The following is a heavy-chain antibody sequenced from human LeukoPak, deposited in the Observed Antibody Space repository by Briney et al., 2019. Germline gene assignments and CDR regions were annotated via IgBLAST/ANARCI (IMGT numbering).Heavy chain of an antibody. J-gene: IGHJ4*02. CDR1: GGSISSYY. Sequence: SETLSLTCTVSGGSISSYYWSWIRQPPGKGLEWIGYIYYSGSTNYNPSLKSGVTISVDTSKNQSSLKLSSVTAADTAVYYCARRCSGDDCYSEWGQGTLVTVSS. V-gene: IGHV4-59*08. D-gene: IGHD2-21*02. CDR2: IYYSGST. CDR3: ARRCSGDDCYSE.